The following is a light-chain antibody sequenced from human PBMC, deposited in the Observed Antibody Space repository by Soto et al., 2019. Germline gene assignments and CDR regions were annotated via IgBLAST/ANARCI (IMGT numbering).Light chain of an antibody. Sequence: DIQVTQSPSTLSASVGDRVTITCRASQSIDRWLAWYQQKPGKAPKLLMYKASILQSGIPSRFSGSGSGTEFTLTISSLRPDDVGTYYCQQYSKYPWAFGQGTKVEI. CDR3: QQYSKYPWA. CDR2: KAS. J-gene: IGKJ1*01. CDR1: QSIDRW. V-gene: IGKV1-5*03.